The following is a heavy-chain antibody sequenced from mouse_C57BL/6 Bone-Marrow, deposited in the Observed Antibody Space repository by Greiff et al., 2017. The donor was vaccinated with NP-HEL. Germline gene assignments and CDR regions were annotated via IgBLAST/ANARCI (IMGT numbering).Heavy chain of an antibody. D-gene: IGHD1-1*01. Sequence: QVQLQQSGAELVRPGTSVKMSCKASGYTFTNYWIGWAKQRPGHGLEWIGDIYPGGGYTNYNEKFKGKATLTADKSSSTAYMQFSSLTSEDSAISYCERSGNFYYYGSGDFDVWGTGTTVTVSS. CDR2: IYPGGGYT. CDR3: ERSGNFYYYGSGDFDV. V-gene: IGHV1-63*01. CDR1: GYTFTNYW. J-gene: IGHJ1*03.